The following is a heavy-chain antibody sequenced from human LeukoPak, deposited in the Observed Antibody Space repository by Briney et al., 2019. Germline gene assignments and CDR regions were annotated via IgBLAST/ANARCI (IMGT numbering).Heavy chain of an antibody. CDR1: GFTFSSYW. V-gene: IGHV3-15*01. CDR3: TVVNYGSGSYPLGY. J-gene: IGHJ4*02. Sequence: PGGSLRLSCAASGFTFSSYWMHWVRQAPGKGLEWVGRIKSKTDGGTTDYAAPVKGRFTISRDDSKNTLYLQMNSLKTEDTAVYYCTVVNYGSGSYPLGYWGQGTLVTVSS. CDR2: IKSKTDGGTT. D-gene: IGHD3-10*01.